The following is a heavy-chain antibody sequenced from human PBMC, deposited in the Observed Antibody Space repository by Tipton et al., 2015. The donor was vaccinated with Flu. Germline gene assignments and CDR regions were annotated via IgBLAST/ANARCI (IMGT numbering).Heavy chain of an antibody. Sequence: TLSLTCTVSGGSISSYYWSWIRQPAGKGLEWIGRNYTSGSTNYNPSLKSRVTMSVDTSKNQFSLKLSSVTAADTAVYYCARSARIAAGYWYVDLWGRGTLVTVSS. CDR3: ARSARIAAGYWYVDL. D-gene: IGHD6-13*01. J-gene: IGHJ2*01. CDR1: GGSISSYY. V-gene: IGHV4-4*07. CDR2: NYTSGST.